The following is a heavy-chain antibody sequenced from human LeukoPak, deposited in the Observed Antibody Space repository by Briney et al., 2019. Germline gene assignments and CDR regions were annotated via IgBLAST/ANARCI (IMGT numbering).Heavy chain of an antibody. CDR1: GGSISSDGYY. V-gene: IGHV4-31*03. J-gene: IGHJ4*02. D-gene: IGHD7-27*01. Sequence: SETLFLTCTVSGGSISSDGYYWSWIRQHPGKGLEWIGYIYYSGSTYYNPSLKSRVTISVDTSKNQFSLKLSSVTAADTAVYYCARKKLGINPAFDYWGQGTLVTVSS. CDR2: IYYSGST. CDR3: ARKKLGINPAFDY.